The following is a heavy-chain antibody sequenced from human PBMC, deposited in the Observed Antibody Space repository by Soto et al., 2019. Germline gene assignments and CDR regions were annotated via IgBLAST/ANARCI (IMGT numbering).Heavy chain of an antibody. CDR1: GYTFTGYY. D-gene: IGHD3-10*01. V-gene: IGHV1-2*02. CDR3: ARDRSGSYYNYYYYGMDV. CDR2: INPNSGGT. J-gene: IGHJ6*02. Sequence: ASVNVSCKASGYTFTGYYMHWVRQAPGQGLEWMGWINPNSGGTNYAQKFQGRVTMTRDTSISTAYMELSRLRSDDTAVYYCARDRSGSYYNYYYYGMDVWGQGTTVTVSS.